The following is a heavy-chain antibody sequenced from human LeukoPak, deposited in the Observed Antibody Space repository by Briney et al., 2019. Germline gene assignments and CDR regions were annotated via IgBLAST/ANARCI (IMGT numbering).Heavy chain of an antibody. J-gene: IGHJ4*02. V-gene: IGHV4-39*01. CDR3: ARLSPYYYDNTGYKFDY. Sequence: PSETLSLTCTVSGGSISSSSYYWGWIRQPPGKGLEWIGSIYYSGSTYYNPSLKSRVTISVDMSKNHFSLKLSSVTAADTAVYYCARLSPYYYDNTGYKFDYWGQGNLVTVSS. CDR2: IYYSGST. D-gene: IGHD3-22*01. CDR1: GGSISSSSYY.